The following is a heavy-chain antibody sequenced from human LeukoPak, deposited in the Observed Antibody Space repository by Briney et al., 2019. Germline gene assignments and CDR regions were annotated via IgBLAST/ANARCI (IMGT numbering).Heavy chain of an antibody. CDR3: AKDTQYCSGGSCLSPTWFDP. J-gene: IGHJ5*02. CDR1: GFTFSSYA. V-gene: IGHV3-23*01. Sequence: GGSLRLSCAASGFTFSSYAMSWVRQAPGKGLEWVSAISGSGGSTYYADSVKGRFTISRDNSKNTLYLQMNSLRAEDTAVYYCAKDTQYCSGGSCLSPTWFDPWGQGTLVTVSS. CDR2: ISGSGGST. D-gene: IGHD2-15*01.